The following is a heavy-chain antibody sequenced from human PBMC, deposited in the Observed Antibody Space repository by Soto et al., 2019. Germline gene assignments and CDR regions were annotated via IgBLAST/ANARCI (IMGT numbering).Heavy chain of an antibody. V-gene: IGHV3-21*01. CDR1: GFTFSSYS. CDR2: ISSSSSYI. Sequence: EVQLVESGGGLVKPGGFLRLSCAASGFTFSSYSMNWVRQAPGKGLEWVSSISSSSSYIYYADSVKGRFTISRDNAKNSLYLQMNSLRAEDTAVYYCARSREGYCSSTSCYGLFDYWGQGTLVTVSS. CDR3: ARSREGYCSSTSCYGLFDY. J-gene: IGHJ4*02. D-gene: IGHD2-2*01.